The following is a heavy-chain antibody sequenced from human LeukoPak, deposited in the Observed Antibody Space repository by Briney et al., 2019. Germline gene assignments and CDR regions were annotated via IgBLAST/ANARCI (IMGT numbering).Heavy chain of an antibody. CDR2: TSSSSSYI. CDR3: ARGGGKTTVTRTDY. Sequence: GGSLRLSCAASGFTFSNHGMNWVRQAPRKGLEWVSSTSSSSSYIYYADSVKGRFTISRDNAKNSLYLQMNSLRAEDTAVYYCARGGGKTTVTRTDYWGQGTLVTVSS. D-gene: IGHD4-17*01. CDR1: GFTFSNHG. J-gene: IGHJ4*02. V-gene: IGHV3-21*01.